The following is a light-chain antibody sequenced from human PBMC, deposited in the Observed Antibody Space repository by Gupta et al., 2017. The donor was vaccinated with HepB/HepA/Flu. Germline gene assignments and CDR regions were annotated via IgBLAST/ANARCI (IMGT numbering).Light chain of an antibody. CDR2: GAS. CDR1: QSVSNSY. V-gene: IGKV3-20*01. Sequence: DIVLTQSPGTLSLSPGDRATLSCRARQSVSNSYLAWYQQKPGQAPRLLFYGASSRATGLPDRLSGRGSGTEFSLAISMRDPEDFAVYYFQEECTSPFAFGPWTKLETK. J-gene: IGKJ2*01. CDR3: QEECTSPFA.